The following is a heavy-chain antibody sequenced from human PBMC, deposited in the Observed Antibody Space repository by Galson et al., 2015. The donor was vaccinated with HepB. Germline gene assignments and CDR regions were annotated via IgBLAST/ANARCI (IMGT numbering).Heavy chain of an antibody. Sequence: SLRLSCAASGFTFSSYAMHWVRQAPGKGLEWVAVISYDGSNKYYADSVKGRFTISRDNSKNTLYLQMNSLRAEDTAVYYCARGSRARFGVNYYYYMDVWGKGTTVTVSS. V-gene: IGHV3-30*04. D-gene: IGHD3-16*01. CDR2: ISYDGSNK. CDR3: ARGSRARFGVNYYYYMDV. CDR1: GFTFSSYA. J-gene: IGHJ6*03.